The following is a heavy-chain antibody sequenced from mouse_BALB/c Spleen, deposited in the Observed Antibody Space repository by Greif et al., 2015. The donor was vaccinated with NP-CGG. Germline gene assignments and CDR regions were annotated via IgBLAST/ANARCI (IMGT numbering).Heavy chain of an antibody. CDR3: ARDPYGNYLYYAMDY. CDR2: ISYDGSN. CDR1: GYSIASGYY. Sequence: EVQLQESGPGLVKPSQSLSLTCSVTGYSIASGYYWNWIRQFPGNKLEWMGYISYDGSNNYNPSLKNRISITRDTSKNQFFLKLNSVTTEDTATYYRARDPYGNYLYYAMDYWGQGTSVTVSS. V-gene: IGHV3-6*02. D-gene: IGHD2-1*01. J-gene: IGHJ4*01.